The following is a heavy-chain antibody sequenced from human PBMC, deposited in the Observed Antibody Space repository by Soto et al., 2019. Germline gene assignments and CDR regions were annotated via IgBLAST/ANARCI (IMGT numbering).Heavy chain of an antibody. J-gene: IGHJ5*02. D-gene: IGHD5-12*01. CDR3: ARDHWYSGYDSNWFDP. V-gene: IGHV3-33*01. Sequence: AGGSLRLSCAASGFTFSSYGMHWVRQAPGKGLEWVAVIWYDGSNKYYADSVKGRFTISRDNSKNTLYLQMNSLRAEDTAVYYCARDHWYSGYDSNWFDPWGQGTLVTVSS. CDR1: GFTFSSYG. CDR2: IWYDGSNK.